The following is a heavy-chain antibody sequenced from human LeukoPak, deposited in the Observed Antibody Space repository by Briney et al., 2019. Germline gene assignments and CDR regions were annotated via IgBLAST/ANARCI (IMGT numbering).Heavy chain of an antibody. CDR2: ILYSGST. J-gene: IGHJ4*02. D-gene: IGHD3-10*01. V-gene: IGHV4-39*07. Sequence: SETLSLTCTVSGGSISSRSYYWGWIRQPPGKGLEWIGSILYSGSTYYNPSLKSRVTISVDTSKNQFSLKLSSVTAADTAVHYCARISDIDGSPDYWGQGTLVTVSS. CDR1: GGSISSRSYY. CDR3: ARISDIDGSPDY.